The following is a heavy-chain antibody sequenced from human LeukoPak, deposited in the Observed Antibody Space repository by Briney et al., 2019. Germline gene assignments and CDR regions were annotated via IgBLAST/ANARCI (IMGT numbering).Heavy chain of an antibody. CDR3: ARGYSSSWRGPFDY. Sequence: GGSLRLSCAASGFTFSSYAMSWVRQAPGKGLEWVSAISGSGGSTYYADSVKGRFTISRDNSKNTLYLQMNSLRAEDTAVYYCARGYSSSWRGPFDYWGQGTLVTVSS. V-gene: IGHV3-23*01. D-gene: IGHD6-13*01. CDR1: GFTFSSYA. J-gene: IGHJ4*02. CDR2: ISGSGGST.